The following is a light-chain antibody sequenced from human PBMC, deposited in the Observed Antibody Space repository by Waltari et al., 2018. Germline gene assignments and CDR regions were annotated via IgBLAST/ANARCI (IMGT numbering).Light chain of an antibody. CDR2: RNN. Sequence: QAGLTQPPSVSKGLRQTATLTCTGNINNVVNQRAAWLQQHKGHPPKLLSYRNNKRPSGISERFTASRSGNTASLTIAGLQPEDEADYYCSSWDFSLRAHVSGGGTKLTVL. CDR3: SSWDFSLRAHV. V-gene: IGLV10-54*04. J-gene: IGLJ3*02. CDR1: INNVVNQR.